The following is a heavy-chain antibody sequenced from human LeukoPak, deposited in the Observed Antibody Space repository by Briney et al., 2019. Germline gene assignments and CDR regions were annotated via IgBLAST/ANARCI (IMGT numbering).Heavy chain of an antibody. CDR3: ARRTASDFWSGYHS. CDR2: INHSGST. V-gene: IGHV4-61*09. CDR1: GDSISSGSYY. D-gene: IGHD3-3*01. Sequence: SQTLSLTCTVSGDSISSGSYYWSWIRQPAGKGLEWIGEINHSGSTNYNPSLKSRVTISVDTSKNQFSLKLSSVTAADTAVYYCARRTASDFWSGYHSWGQGTLVTVSS. J-gene: IGHJ5*02.